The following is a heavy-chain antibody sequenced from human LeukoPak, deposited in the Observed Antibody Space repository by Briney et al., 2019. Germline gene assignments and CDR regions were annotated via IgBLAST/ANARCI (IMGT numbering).Heavy chain of an antibody. D-gene: IGHD3-16*01. CDR2: VSHTGDT. CDR1: SGSLSGHF. CDR3: ASYTDAFDI. Sequence: PSETLSLTCAVYSGSLSGHFWSWIRQPPGKGLEWIGEVSHTGDTNYNPSLKSRATVSVDTSKNQFSLKLSSVTAADTAVYYCASYTDAFDIWGQGTMVTVSS. J-gene: IGHJ3*02. V-gene: IGHV4-34*01.